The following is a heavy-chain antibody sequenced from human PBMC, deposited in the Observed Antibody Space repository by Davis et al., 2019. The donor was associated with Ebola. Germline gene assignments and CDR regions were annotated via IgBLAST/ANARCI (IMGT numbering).Heavy chain of an antibody. D-gene: IGHD3/OR15-3a*01. CDR1: GVSIGSSRYY. CDR2: IYYSGSA. Sequence: MPSETLSLTCTVSGVSIGSSRYYWGWIRQPPGKGLEWIGRIYYSGSAYYNPSLKSRVTISVDTSANQFSMKLSSVNAADTALYYCAKQRGLYLSDAFDIWGQGTLVTISS. V-gene: IGHV4-39*01. CDR3: AKQRGLYLSDAFDI. J-gene: IGHJ3*02.